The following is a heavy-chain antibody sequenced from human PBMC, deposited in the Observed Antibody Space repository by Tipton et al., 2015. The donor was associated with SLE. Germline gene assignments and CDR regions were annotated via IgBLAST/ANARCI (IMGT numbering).Heavy chain of an antibody. CDR1: GGSFSGYY. D-gene: IGHD6-6*01. CDR3: ARVLVSPGAFDI. J-gene: IGHJ3*02. V-gene: IGHV4-34*01. CDR2: ISHSGST. Sequence: TLSLTCAVYGGSFSGYYWSWIRQPPGKGLEWIGEISHSGSTNYNPSLKSRVTISADTSKNQFSLKLSSVTAADTAVYYCARVLVSPGAFDIWGQGTMVTVSS.